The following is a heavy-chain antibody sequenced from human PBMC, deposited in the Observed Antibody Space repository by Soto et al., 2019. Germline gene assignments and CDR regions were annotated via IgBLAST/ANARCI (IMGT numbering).Heavy chain of an antibody. CDR1: GDTFGRFT. J-gene: IGHJ5*02. Sequence: GASVKVSCKASGDTFGRFTINWVRQAPGQGLEWMGGIKPISEITNYAQRFQGRVTFTADASTGTVYLELSSLRSEDTAMYYCARDPSTINKLIGVWFDPWGQGTLVTVSS. CDR2: IKPISEIT. CDR3: ARDPSTINKLIGVWFDP. V-gene: IGHV1-69*13. D-gene: IGHD4-4*01.